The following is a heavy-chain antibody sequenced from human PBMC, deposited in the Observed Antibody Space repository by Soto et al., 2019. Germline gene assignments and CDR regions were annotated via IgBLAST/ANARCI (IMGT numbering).Heavy chain of an antibody. J-gene: IGHJ4*02. V-gene: IGHV4-59*01. Sequence: SETLSLTCTVSGDSISNYHWSWIRQPPGKGLECIGYIYSSGSTNYNPSLKSRVTILVDTSKNEFSLKLTSVTAADTAIYYCARFSGYYSAFDYWGQGTPVTVSS. CDR2: IYSSGST. D-gene: IGHD1-26*01. CDR1: GDSISNYH. CDR3: ARFSGYYSAFDY.